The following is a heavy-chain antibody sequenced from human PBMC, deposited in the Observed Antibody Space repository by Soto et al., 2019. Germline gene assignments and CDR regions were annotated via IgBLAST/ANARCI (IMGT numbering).Heavy chain of an antibody. CDR2: IIPILGIA. J-gene: IGHJ6*03. V-gene: IGHV1-69*02. CDR3: ARGASVDTAREFSPTTNYYYMDG. Sequence: SVKVSCKASGGTFSSYTISWVRQAPGQGLEWMGRIIPILGIANYAQKFQGRVTITADKSTSTAYMELSSLRSEDTAVYYCARGASVDTAREFSPTTNYYYMDGWGKGTTDTGSS. D-gene: IGHD5-18*01. CDR1: GGTFSSYT.